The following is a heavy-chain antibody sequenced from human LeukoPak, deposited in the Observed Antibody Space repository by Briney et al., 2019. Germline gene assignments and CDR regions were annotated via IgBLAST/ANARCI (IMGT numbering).Heavy chain of an antibody. CDR2: ISYDGSNK. CDR1: GFTFSSYG. Sequence: GGSLRLSCAASGFTFSSYGMHWVRQAPGKGLEWVAVISYDGSNKYYADSVKGRFTICRDNSKNTLYLQMNSLRAEDTAVYYCAKDGRGEYYYGSGSRKHYYYYGMDVWGQGTTVTVSS. V-gene: IGHV3-30*18. CDR3: AKDGRGEYYYGSGSRKHYYYYGMDV. D-gene: IGHD3-10*01. J-gene: IGHJ6*02.